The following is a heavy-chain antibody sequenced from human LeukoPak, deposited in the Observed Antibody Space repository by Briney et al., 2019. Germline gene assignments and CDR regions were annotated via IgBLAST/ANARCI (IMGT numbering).Heavy chain of an antibody. CDR1: GFTFSVAW. D-gene: IGHD1-1*01. Sequence: GGSLRLSCAGSGFTFSVAWMSWVRQAPGKGLEWVGRIKSQSDGGTTDYAGTVKGRFTISRDDSKNTLYLHINTLTTEDTAVYYCATIQRWMRNDFDYWGQGTLVSVSS. CDR3: ATIQRWMRNDFDY. V-gene: IGHV3-15*01. J-gene: IGHJ4*02. CDR2: IKSQSDGGTT.